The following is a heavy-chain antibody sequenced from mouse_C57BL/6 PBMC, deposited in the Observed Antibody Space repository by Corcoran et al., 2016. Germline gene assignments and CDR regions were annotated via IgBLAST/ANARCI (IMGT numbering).Heavy chain of an antibody. CDR3: ARGDSSWYFDV. J-gene: IGHJ1*03. CDR1: GYTFTDYY. V-gene: IGHV1-26*01. CDR2: INPNNGGT. Sequence: EVQLQQSGPELVKPGASVKISCKASGYTFTDYYMNWVKQSHGKSLEWIGDINPNNGGTSYNQKFKGKATLTVDKSSSTAYMELRSLTSEDSAVHYCARGDSSWYFDVWGTGTTVTVSS. D-gene: IGHD1-3*01.